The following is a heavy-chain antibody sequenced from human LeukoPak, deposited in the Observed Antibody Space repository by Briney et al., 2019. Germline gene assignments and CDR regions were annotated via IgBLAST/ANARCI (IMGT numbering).Heavy chain of an antibody. CDR2: IYYSGST. Sequence: SETLSLTCTVSGGSISNTSYYWGWIRQPPGKGLEWIGSIYYSGSTYYNPSLKGRVTISLDTSKNQFSLKLSSVTAADTAVFYCARDGINYGINYFDDWGQGTLVIVSS. CDR1: GGSISNTSYY. J-gene: IGHJ4*02. D-gene: IGHD3-9*01. V-gene: IGHV4-39*07. CDR3: ARDGINYGINYFDD.